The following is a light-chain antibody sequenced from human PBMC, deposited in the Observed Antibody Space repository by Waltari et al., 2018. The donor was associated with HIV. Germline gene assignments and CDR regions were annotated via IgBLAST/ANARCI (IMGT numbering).Light chain of an antibody. CDR2: DNK. CDR3: GTWDSSLSAVL. Sequence: QSVLTQPPSVSAAPGQTVTISCSGSRTNIGNNYFSWYQQLPGTAPKVVIYDNKKRPSGIPDRFSGSESGTSATLGITGLQTGDEADYYGGTWDSSLSAVLFGGGTRLTVL. J-gene: IGLJ2*01. V-gene: IGLV1-51*01. CDR1: RTNIGNNY.